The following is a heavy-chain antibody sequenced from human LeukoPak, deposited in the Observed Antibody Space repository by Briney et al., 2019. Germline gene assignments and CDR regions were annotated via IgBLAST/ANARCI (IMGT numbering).Heavy chain of an antibody. CDR2: ISAYNGST. V-gene: IGHV1-18*01. J-gene: IGHJ4*02. CDR3: ASGYCSSTSCSYTLY. CDR1: GYTFTSYG. D-gene: IGHD2-2*01. Sequence: ASVKVSCKASGYTFTSYGISWVRQAPGQGLEWMGWISAYNGSTNYAQKLQGRVTMTTDTSTSTAYMELRSLRSDGTAVYYCASGYCSSTSCSYTLYWGQGTLVTVSS.